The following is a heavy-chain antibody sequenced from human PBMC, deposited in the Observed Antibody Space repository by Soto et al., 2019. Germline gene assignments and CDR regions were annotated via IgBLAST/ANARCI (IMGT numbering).Heavy chain of an antibody. J-gene: IGHJ4*02. Sequence: GGSLRLSCAASGFTFSRDGMSWVRQAPGKGLEWVSLITDNGRSTYYADSVKGRFTISRDNTKNTLFLQMNSLRAEDTAVYYCAKERATTTAFDYWGQGALVTVSS. CDR2: ITDNGRST. D-gene: IGHD4-17*01. CDR1: GFTFSRDG. CDR3: AKERATTTAFDY. V-gene: IGHV3-23*01.